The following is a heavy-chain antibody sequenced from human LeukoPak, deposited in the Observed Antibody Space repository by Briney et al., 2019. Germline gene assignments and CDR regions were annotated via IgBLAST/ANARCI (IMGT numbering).Heavy chain of an antibody. J-gene: IGHJ6*02. CDR1: AGTFSIYA. D-gene: IGHD2-15*01. CDR3: ARDARYCGGGSCYSRYYYYGMDV. Sequence: SVTVSFKASAGTFSIYAISWVRQAPGQGLEWMGMIIPILGITNYSQKFHARVTITADKSTSTAYMEMSSLRSEDTAVYYCARDARYCGGGSCYSRYYYYGMDVWGQGTTVTVSS. V-gene: IGHV1-69*04. CDR2: IIPILGIT.